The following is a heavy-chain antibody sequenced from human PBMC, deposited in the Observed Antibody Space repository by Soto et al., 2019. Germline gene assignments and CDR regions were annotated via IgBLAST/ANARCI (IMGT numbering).Heavy chain of an antibody. CDR1: GGSISSSSYY. CDR2: IYYSGST. J-gene: IGHJ4*02. Sequence: SETLSLTCTVSGGSISSSSYYWGWIRQPPGKGLEWIGSIYYSGSTYYNPSLKSRVTISVDTSKNQFSLKLSTVTAADTAVYYCARLNSSSSPTLYYFDYWGQGTLVTVSS. D-gene: IGHD6-6*01. V-gene: IGHV4-39*01. CDR3: ARLNSSSSPTLYYFDY.